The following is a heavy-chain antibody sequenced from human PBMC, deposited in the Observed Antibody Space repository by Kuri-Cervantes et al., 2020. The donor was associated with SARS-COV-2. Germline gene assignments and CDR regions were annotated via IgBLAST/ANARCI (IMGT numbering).Heavy chain of an antibody. CDR3: AHLEGYYDSSGYYDY. V-gene: IGHV4-61*01. CDR2: IYYSGST. Sequence: SETLSLTCTVSGGSISSDRYYWGWIRQPPGKGLEWIGYIYYSGSTNYNPSLKSRVTISVGTSKNQFSLKLSSVTAADTAVYYCAHLEGYYDSSGYYDYWGRGTLVTVSS. CDR1: GGSISSDRYY. D-gene: IGHD3-22*01. J-gene: IGHJ4*02.